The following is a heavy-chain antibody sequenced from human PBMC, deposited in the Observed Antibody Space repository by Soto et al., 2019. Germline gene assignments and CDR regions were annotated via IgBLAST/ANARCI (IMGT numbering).Heavy chain of an antibody. J-gene: IGHJ4*02. D-gene: IGHD3-3*01. CDR2: ITYDGSNK. CDR1: GFSFSKYG. Sequence: QVQLVESGGGVVQPGTSLRLSRAASGFSFSKYGIHWVRQAPGKGLEWVAIITYDGSNKYYLDSVKGRFTISRDNSRNTAFLQMDSLTAEDTATYYCAKALSEWIPTYCFDSWGQGARVTVTS. V-gene: IGHV3-30*18. CDR3: AKALSEWIPTYCFDS.